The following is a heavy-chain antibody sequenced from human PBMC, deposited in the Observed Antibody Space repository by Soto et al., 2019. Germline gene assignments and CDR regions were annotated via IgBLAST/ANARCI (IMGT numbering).Heavy chain of an antibody. J-gene: IGHJ4*02. CDR1: GGSISSGGYY. CDR3: ARDKITGLFDY. CDR2: IYYSGST. D-gene: IGHD2-8*02. Sequence: SETLSLTCTVSGGSISSGGYYWNWIRQHPGKGLEWIGYIYYSGSTYYNPSLKSRVTISVDTSKNQFSLKLASVTAADTAVYYCARDKITGLFDYWGQGTLVTVSS. V-gene: IGHV4-31*03.